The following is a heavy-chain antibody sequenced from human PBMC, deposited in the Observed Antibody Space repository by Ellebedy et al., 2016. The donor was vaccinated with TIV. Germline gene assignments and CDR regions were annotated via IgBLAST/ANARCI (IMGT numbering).Heavy chain of an antibody. J-gene: IGHJ4*01. D-gene: IGHD3-3*01. CDR1: GYRFSNYY. V-gene: IGHV1-2*02. Sequence: ASVKVSCEASGYRFSNYYMHWVRQAPGQGLEWVGWINPDSGGTNYGQKFQGRVSMTRDTSISTVHMDLSSLRSDDTAVYYCARGDSFGRSFDYWGHGSLVTVSS. CDR2: INPDSGGT. CDR3: ARGDSFGRSFDY.